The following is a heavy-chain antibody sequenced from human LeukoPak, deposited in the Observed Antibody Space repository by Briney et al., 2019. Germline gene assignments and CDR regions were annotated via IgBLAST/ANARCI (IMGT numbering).Heavy chain of an antibody. CDR2: INPNSGGT. D-gene: IGHD3-10*01. CDR1: GYTFIGNY. CDR3: ARAGSGSYYRGVWFDP. V-gene: IGHV1-2*02. Sequence: GASVKVSCKASGYTFIGNYMHWVRQAPGQGLEWMGWINPNSGGTNYAQKFQGRVTMTRDTSISTAYMELSRLRSDDTAVYYCARAGSGSYYRGVWFDPWGQGTLVTVSS. J-gene: IGHJ5*02.